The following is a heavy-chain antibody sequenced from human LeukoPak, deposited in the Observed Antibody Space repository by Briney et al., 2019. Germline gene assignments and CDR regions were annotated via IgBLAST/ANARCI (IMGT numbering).Heavy chain of an antibody. CDR1: GYTFTSYA. D-gene: IGHD3-10*01. V-gene: IGHV1-69*13. Sequence: GALVKVSCKASGYTFTSYAMNWVRQAPGQGLEWMGGIIPIFGTANYAQKFQGRVTITADESTSTAYMELSSLRSEDTAVYYCSYGSGSYSGFSGFDYWGQGTLVTVSS. J-gene: IGHJ4*02. CDR2: IIPIFGTA. CDR3: SYGSGSYSGFSGFDY.